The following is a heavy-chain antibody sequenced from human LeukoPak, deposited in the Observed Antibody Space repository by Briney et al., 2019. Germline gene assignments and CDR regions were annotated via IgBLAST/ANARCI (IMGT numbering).Heavy chain of an antibody. CDR3: ARCSEYSSGWYLSGGYYYYGMDV. CDR2: ISAYNGNT. Sequence: ASVKVSCKASGYTFTSYGISWVRQAPGQGLEWMGWISAYNGNTNYAQKLQGRVTMTTDTSTSTAYMELRSLRSDDTAVYYCARCSEYSSGWYLSGGYYYYGMDVWGQGTRSPSP. CDR1: GYTFTSYG. V-gene: IGHV1-18*01. J-gene: IGHJ6*02. D-gene: IGHD6-19*01.